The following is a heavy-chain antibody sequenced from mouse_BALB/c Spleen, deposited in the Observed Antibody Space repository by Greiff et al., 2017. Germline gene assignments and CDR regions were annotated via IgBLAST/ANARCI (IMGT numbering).Heavy chain of an antibody. Sequence: EVQGVESGGGLVKPGGSLKLSCAASGFTFSSYAMSWVRQTPEKRLEWVASISSGGSTYYPDSVKGRFTISRDNARNILYLQMSSLRSEDTAMYYCAIYDGYPSFAYWGQGTLVTVSA. V-gene: IGHV5-6-5*01. CDR3: AIYDGYPSFAY. D-gene: IGHD2-3*01. CDR2: ISSGGST. CDR1: GFTFSSYA. J-gene: IGHJ3*01.